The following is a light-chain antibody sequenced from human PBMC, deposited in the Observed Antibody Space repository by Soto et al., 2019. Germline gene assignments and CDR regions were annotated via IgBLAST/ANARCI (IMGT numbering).Light chain of an antibody. J-gene: IGLJ3*02. Sequence: QSALTQPASVSGSPGQSITISCTGTSSDVGSYNYVSWYQQHPGRAPKLMIYEVSNRPSGVSNRFSGSKSGNTASLTISGLQAEDEADYYCTSYTSSRYIRVFGGGTKLTVL. CDR2: EVS. CDR1: SSDVGSYNY. V-gene: IGLV2-14*01. CDR3: TSYTSSRYIRV.